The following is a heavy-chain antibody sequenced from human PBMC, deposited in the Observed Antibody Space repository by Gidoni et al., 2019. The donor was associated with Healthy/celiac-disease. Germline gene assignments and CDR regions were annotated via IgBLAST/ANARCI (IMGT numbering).Heavy chain of an antibody. Sequence: QVQLVQSGAEVKKPGASVKVSCKASGSTFTGYYMHWVRQAPGQGLEWMGWINPNSGGTNYAQKFQGWVTMTRDTSISTAYMELSRLRSDDTAVYYCARGIQLWKNYYYYGMDVWGQGTTVTVSS. CDR2: INPNSGGT. CDR1: GSTFTGYY. J-gene: IGHJ6*02. D-gene: IGHD5-18*01. V-gene: IGHV1-2*04. CDR3: ARGIQLWKNYYYYGMDV.